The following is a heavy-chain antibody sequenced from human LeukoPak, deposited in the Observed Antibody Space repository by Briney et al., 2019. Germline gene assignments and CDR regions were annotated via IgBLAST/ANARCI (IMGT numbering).Heavy chain of an antibody. CDR1: GFTVNSNY. Sequence: SGGSLRLSCAASGFTVNSNYMTWVRQAPGKGLEWVSAISGSGGSTYYADSVKGRFTISGDNSKNTLYLQMNSLRAEDTAVYYCAKDKVVVVTAIPSYWGQGTLVTVSS. V-gene: IGHV3-23*01. D-gene: IGHD2-21*02. J-gene: IGHJ4*02. CDR2: ISGSGGST. CDR3: AKDKVVVVTAIPSY.